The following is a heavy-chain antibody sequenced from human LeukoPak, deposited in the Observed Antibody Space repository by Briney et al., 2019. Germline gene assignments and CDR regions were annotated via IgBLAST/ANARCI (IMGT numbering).Heavy chain of an antibody. Sequence: SQALSLTCAISGDSVSSNSAAWNWIRQSPSRGLEWLGRTYYRSKWYNDYAVSVKSRITINPDTSKNQFPLQLNSVTPEDTAVYYCARGRGPLLWFGELFPNWFDPWGQGTLVTVSS. V-gene: IGHV6-1*01. CDR3: ARGRGPLLWFGELFPNWFDP. D-gene: IGHD3-10*01. CDR2: TYYRSKWYN. J-gene: IGHJ5*02. CDR1: GDSVSSNSAA.